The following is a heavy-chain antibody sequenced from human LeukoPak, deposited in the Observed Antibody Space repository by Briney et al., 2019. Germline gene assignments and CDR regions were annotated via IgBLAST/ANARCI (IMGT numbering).Heavy chain of an antibody. J-gene: IGHJ4*02. Sequence: GGSLRLSCVASGFTFSSYSMNWVRQAPGEGLEWVSYISSLSGTIYYADSVEGRFTISRDNARNSLYLQMNSLRAEDTAVYYCARDMVRGVFTTRTIDYWGQGTLVTVSS. CDR2: ISSLSGTI. V-gene: IGHV3-48*04. D-gene: IGHD3-10*01. CDR1: GFTFSSYS. CDR3: ARDMVRGVFTTRTIDY.